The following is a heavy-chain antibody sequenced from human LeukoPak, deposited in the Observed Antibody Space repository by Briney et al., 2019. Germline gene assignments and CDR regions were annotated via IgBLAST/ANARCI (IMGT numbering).Heavy chain of an antibody. CDR3: ARGGDYGDFPDY. CDR2: INTDESRT. D-gene: IGHD4-17*01. J-gene: IGHJ4*02. Sequence: PGGSLRLSCAASGFTFSDYWMHRVRQAPGKGLVWVSRINTDESRTSYTDSVKGRFTISRDNAKNTLYMQMNSLRVEDMAVYYCARGGDYGDFPDYWGQGTLVTVSS. CDR1: GFTFSDYW. V-gene: IGHV3-74*01.